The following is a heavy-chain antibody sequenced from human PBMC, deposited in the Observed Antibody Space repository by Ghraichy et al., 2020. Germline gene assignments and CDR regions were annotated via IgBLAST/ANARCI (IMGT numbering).Heavy chain of an antibody. CDR1: GYTFTSYG. Sequence: ASVKVSCKASGYTFTSYGISWVRQAPGQGLEWMGWISAYNGNTNYAQKLQGRVTMTTDTSTSTAYMELRSLRSDDTAVYYCARDRNILTGYYLYYYYYGMDVWGQGTTVTVSS. CDR3: ARDRNILTGYYLYYYYYGMDV. D-gene: IGHD3-9*01. V-gene: IGHV1-18*01. CDR2: ISAYNGNT. J-gene: IGHJ6*02.